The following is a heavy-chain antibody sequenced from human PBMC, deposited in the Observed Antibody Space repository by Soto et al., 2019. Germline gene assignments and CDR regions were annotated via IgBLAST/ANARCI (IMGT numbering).Heavy chain of an antibody. V-gene: IGHV1-24*01. CDR3: AKDPGDYLGFDY. CDR1: GYTLTELS. D-gene: IGHD4-17*01. J-gene: IGHJ4*02. Sequence: ASVKVSCKVSGYTLTELSMHWVRQAPGKGLEWMGGFDPEDGETIYAQKFQGRVTMTEDTSTDTAYMELSSLRSEDTAVHYCAKDPGDYLGFDYSGEGALVTFYS. CDR2: FDPEDGET.